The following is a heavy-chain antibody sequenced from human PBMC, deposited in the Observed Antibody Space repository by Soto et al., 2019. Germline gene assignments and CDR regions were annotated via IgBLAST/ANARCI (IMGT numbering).Heavy chain of an antibody. D-gene: IGHD3-22*01. CDR1: GFTFSNAW. V-gene: IGHV3-15*01. Sequence: PGGSLRLSCAASGFTFSNAWMSWVRQAPGKGLEWVGRIKSKTDGGTTDYAAPVKGRFTISRDDSKNTLYLQMNSLKTEDTAVYYCTTVIIRPYYDSSGYYFFDYWGQGTLVTVSS. J-gene: IGHJ4*02. CDR2: IKSKTDGGTT. CDR3: TTVIIRPYYDSSGYYFFDY.